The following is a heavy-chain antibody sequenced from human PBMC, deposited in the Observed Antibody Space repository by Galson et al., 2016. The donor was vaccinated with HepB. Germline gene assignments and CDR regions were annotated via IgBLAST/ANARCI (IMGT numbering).Heavy chain of an antibody. J-gene: IGHJ2*01. CDR3: AGDRVPYGDGTGLWYFDL. D-gene: IGHD4-17*01. CDR2: IIPLYGTI. V-gene: IGHV1-69*13. CDR1: GDTFNTYG. Sequence: SVKVSCKASGDTFNTYGFNWVRQAPGQGLEWMAGIIPLYGTINYAQKFQGRITLSADESTGTVYMDLTSLRSDDTAVYYCAGDRVPYGDGTGLWYFDLWGRGTLISVSS.